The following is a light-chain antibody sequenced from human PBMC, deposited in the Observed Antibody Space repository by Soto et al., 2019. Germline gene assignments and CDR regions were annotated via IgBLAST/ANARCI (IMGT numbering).Light chain of an antibody. CDR2: LEGSGSY. CDR1: SGHSTYI. CDR3: ETWDTNTRV. V-gene: IGLV4-60*02. J-gene: IGLJ1*01. Sequence: QSVLAQSSSASASLGSSVRLTCTLSSGHSTYIIAWHQQQPGKAPRYLMNLEGSGSYNKGSGVPDRFSGSSSGADRYLTISNLQFEDESDYYCETWDTNTRVFGTGTKLTVL.